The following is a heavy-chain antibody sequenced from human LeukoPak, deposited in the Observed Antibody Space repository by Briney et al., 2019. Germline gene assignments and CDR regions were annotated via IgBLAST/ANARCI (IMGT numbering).Heavy chain of an antibody. Sequence: PGGSLRLSCAASGFTFSSYAMSWVRQAPGKGLEWVSAISGSGGSTYYADSVKGRFTISRDNTKNTLYLQMNSLRAEDTAVYCCAKGYYDSSGSYYWGQGTLVTVSS. CDR1: GFTFSSYA. V-gene: IGHV3-23*01. CDR2: ISGSGGST. D-gene: IGHD3-22*01. J-gene: IGHJ4*02. CDR3: AKGYYDSSGSYY.